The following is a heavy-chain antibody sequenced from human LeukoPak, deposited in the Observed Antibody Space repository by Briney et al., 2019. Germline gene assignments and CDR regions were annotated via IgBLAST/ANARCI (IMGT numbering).Heavy chain of an antibody. CDR1: GYTFTSYY. Sequence: GASVKVSCKASGYTFTSYYMHRVRHAPGQGLEWMGIINPSGGSTTLDQKFQGKVSMTRDTSTSTVYMELSSLRSEDTAVYYCARDNTGVEIATIPWDYWGQGTLVSVSS. V-gene: IGHV1-46*01. J-gene: IGHJ4*02. D-gene: IGHD5-24*01. CDR3: ARDNTGVEIATIPWDY. CDR2: INPSGGST.